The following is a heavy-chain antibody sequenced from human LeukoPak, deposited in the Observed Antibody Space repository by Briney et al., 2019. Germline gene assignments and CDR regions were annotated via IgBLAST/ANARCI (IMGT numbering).Heavy chain of an antibody. CDR3: ARHELSSSWYPAFLDF. V-gene: IGHV4-59*08. Sequence: PSETLSLTCTVSGTSISDYNRSWIRQPPGKGLEWIGFIQYTGSTNYNPSLKSRVTISVDTSKNQFSLKMSSVTAADTAVYYCARHELSSSWYPAFLDFWGQGTLVTVSS. D-gene: IGHD6-13*01. J-gene: IGHJ4*02. CDR1: GTSISDYN. CDR2: IQYTGST.